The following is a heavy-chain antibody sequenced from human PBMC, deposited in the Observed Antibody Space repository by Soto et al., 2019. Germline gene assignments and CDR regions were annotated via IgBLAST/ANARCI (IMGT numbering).Heavy chain of an antibody. CDR2: IYTSGST. J-gene: IGHJ5*02. V-gene: IGHV4-4*07. CDR3: ARGGLRLGEVSPRFDP. D-gene: IGHD3-16*02. Sequence: ETLSLTCTVSGGSISSYYWSRIRRPAGKGLEWIGRIYTSGSTNYNPSLKSRVTMSVDTSKNQFSLKLSSVTAADTAVYYCARGGLRLGEVSPRFDPWGQGTMVTVYS. CDR1: GGSISSYY.